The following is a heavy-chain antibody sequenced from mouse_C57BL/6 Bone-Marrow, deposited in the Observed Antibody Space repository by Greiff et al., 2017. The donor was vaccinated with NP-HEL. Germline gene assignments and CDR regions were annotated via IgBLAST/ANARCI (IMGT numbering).Heavy chain of an antibody. CDR3: AREGYYGSSPYAMDY. CDR2: IDPSDSET. V-gene: IGHV1-52*01. CDR1: GYTFTSYW. Sequence: QVQLQQPGAELVRPGSSVKLSCKASGYTFTSYWMHWVKQRPIQGLEWIGNIDPSDSETHYNQKFKDKATLTVDKSSSTAYMQLSSLTSEDSAVYYCAREGYYGSSPYAMDYWGQGTSVTVSS. D-gene: IGHD1-1*01. J-gene: IGHJ4*01.